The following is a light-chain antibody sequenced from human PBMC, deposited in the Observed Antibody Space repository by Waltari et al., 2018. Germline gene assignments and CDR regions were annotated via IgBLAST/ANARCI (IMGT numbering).Light chain of an antibody. CDR2: AAT. Sequence: DIQMTQSPSSLSASVGDTVTITCRASQGFNNYLNWFQQKPGKPPKLLIYAATTLQSGVPSRFSGSASGTEFTLTINHLQPEDFAAYYCLQHNSYPFTFGPGTRLEIK. CDR1: QGFNNY. V-gene: IGKV1-17*02. CDR3: LQHNSYPFT. J-gene: IGKJ3*01.